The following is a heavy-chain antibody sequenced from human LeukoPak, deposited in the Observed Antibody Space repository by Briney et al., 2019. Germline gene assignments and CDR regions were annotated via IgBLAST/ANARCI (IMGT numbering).Heavy chain of an antibody. Sequence: GASVKVSCKASGYTFTIYDINWVRQAPGQGLEWMGWMNPNSGNTDYEQKFRGRLTITRNTSINTVYMELSSLRSEDTAVYFCARGWEYFDYWGQGTLVTVSS. J-gene: IGHJ4*02. D-gene: IGHD1-26*01. CDR1: GYTFTIYD. CDR3: ARGWEYFDY. CDR2: MNPNSGNT. V-gene: IGHV1-8*03.